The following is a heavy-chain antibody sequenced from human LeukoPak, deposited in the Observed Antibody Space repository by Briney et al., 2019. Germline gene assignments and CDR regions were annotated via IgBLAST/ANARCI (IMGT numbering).Heavy chain of an antibody. CDR2: ISWNSGSI. J-gene: IGHJ4*02. D-gene: IGHD6-13*01. CDR3: AKGQSGSSWYYFDY. Sequence: GRSLRLSCAASGFIFDDYAMHWVRQAPGKGLEWVSGISWNSGSIGYADSVKGRLTISRDNAKNSLYLQMNSLRAEDMALYYCAKGQSGSSWYYFDYWGQGTLVTVSS. CDR1: GFIFDDYA. V-gene: IGHV3-9*03.